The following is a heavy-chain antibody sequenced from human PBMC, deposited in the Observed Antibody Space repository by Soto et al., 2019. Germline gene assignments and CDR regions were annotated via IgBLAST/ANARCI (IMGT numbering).Heavy chain of an antibody. D-gene: IGHD2-2*01. CDR2: IWYDGSNK. J-gene: IGHJ6*02. Sequence: GGSLRLSCAASGFTFSSYGMHWVRQAPGKGLEWAAVIWYDGSNKYYADSVKGRFTISRDNSKNTLYLQMNSLRAEDTAVYYCARDGPYRYCSSTSCYYYYYGMDVWGQGTTVTVSS. CDR3: ARDGPYRYCSSTSCYYYYYGMDV. V-gene: IGHV3-33*01. CDR1: GFTFSSYG.